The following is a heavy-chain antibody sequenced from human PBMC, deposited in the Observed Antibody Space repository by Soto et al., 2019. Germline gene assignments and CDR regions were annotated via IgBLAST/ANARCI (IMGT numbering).Heavy chain of an antibody. CDR3: SRRAPEGFDP. Sequence: SETLSLTCAVSGGSIGTSAYYWGWIRQAPGKGLEWIGSINHSGSTYLSPSLKDRVTMSVDTSKNSFSLKLRSATAADTGLYYCSRRAPEGFDPWGQGTLVTVSS. J-gene: IGHJ5*02. CDR2: INHSGST. CDR1: GGSIGTSAYY. V-gene: IGHV4-39*01.